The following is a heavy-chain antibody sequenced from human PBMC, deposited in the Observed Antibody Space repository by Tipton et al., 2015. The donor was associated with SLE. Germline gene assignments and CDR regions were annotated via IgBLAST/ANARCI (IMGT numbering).Heavy chain of an antibody. J-gene: IGHJ4*02. CDR2: IFYSGST. CDR3: ARDLGSSGSFDY. CDR1: GGSITSYY. D-gene: IGHD6-13*01. V-gene: IGHV4-59*01. Sequence: TLSLTCSVSGGSITSYYWSWIRQPPGKGLEWIGYIFYSGSTNYNPSLKSRVTISVDTSKNQLSLNLSSVTAADTAVYYCARDLGSSGSFDYWGQGTLVTVSS.